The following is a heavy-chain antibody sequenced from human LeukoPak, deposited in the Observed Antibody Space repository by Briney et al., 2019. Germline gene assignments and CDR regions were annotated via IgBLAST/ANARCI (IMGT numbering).Heavy chain of an antibody. V-gene: IGHV4-31*03. D-gene: IGHD3-10*01. CDR3: ARTVRGVLQVFDY. CDR2: IYYSGST. Sequence: PSATLSLTCTVSGGSISSGGYYWSWIRQHPGKGLEWIGYIYYSGSTYYNPSLKSRVTISVDTSKNQFSLKLSSVTAADTAVYYCARTVRGVLQVFDYWGQGTLVTVSS. J-gene: IGHJ4*02. CDR1: GGSISSGGYY.